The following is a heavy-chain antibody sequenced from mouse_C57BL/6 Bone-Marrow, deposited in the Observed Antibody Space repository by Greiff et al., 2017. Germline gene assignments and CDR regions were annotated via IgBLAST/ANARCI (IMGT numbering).Heavy chain of an antibody. CDR1: GFNIKDDY. CDR2: IYPENGDT. D-gene: IGHD2-4*01. CDR3: TPYDSDEG. J-gene: IGHJ3*02. V-gene: IGHV14-4*01. Sequence: EVQLQQSGAELVRPGASVKLSCTASGFNIKDDYMHWVKQRPEQGLEWIGWIYPENGDTEYASKFQGKATITADTSSNTAYLQRSSLTSEDTAVYDCTPYDSDEGWGQGTGATVSA.